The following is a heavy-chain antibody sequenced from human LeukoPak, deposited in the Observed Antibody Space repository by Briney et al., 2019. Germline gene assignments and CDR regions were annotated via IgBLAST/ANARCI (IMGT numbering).Heavy chain of an antibody. Sequence: GGSLRLSCAASGFTFSSYGMHWVRQAPGKGLEWVAFIRYDGSNKYYADSVKGRFTISRDNSKNTLYLQMNSLRAEDTAVYYCAKDLEYYDSSGPIDYWGQGTLVTVSS. V-gene: IGHV3-30*02. CDR2: IRYDGSNK. D-gene: IGHD3-22*01. J-gene: IGHJ4*02. CDR1: GFTFSSYG. CDR3: AKDLEYYDSSGPIDY.